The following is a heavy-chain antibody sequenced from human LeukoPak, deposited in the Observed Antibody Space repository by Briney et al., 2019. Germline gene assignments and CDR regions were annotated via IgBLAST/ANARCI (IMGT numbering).Heavy chain of an antibody. D-gene: IGHD3-16*01. J-gene: IGHJ6*02. CDR2: INPSGGST. V-gene: IGHV1-46*01. CDR3: ARGMGVARYYYYGMDV. CDR1: GYTFTSYY. Sequence: RASVKVSRKASGYTFTSYYMHWVRQAPGQGLEWMGIINPSGGSTSYAQRFQGRVTMTRDTSTSTVYMELSSLRSEDTAVYYCARGMGVARYYYYGMDVWGQGTTVTVSS.